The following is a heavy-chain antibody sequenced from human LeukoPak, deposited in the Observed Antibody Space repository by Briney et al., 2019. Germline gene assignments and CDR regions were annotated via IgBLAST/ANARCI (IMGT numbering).Heavy chain of an antibody. D-gene: IGHD2-2*01. CDR3: ARHTIPQYMDV. CDR1: GDSISRTSYY. CDR2: IYYSGNT. V-gene: IGHV4-39*01. J-gene: IGHJ6*03. Sequence: PSETLSLTCTVSGDSISRTSYYWGWIRQPPWKGLEWIGSIYYSGNTYYNASFKSRVTISVDTSKNQFSLTLSSVTAADTAVYYCARHTIPQYMDVWGKGTTVTVSS.